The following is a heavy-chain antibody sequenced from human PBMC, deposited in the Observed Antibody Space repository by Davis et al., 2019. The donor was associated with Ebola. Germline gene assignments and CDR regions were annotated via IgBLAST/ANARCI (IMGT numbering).Heavy chain of an antibody. CDR3: ASNMVQGVISPMDV. CDR2: INPNSGGT. Sequence: AASVKVSCKASGGTFSSYAISWMRQAPGQGLEWMGWINPNSGGTNYAQKFQGWVTMTRDTSISTAYMELSRLRSDDTAVYYCASNMVQGVISPMDVWGQGTTVTVSS. J-gene: IGHJ6*02. D-gene: IGHD3-10*01. V-gene: IGHV1-2*04. CDR1: GGTFSSYA.